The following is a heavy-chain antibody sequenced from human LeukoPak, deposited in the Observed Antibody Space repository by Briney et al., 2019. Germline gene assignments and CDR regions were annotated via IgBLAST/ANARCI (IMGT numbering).Heavy chain of an antibody. CDR2: IRYDGSNK. CDR3: AKDKFEEYYFDY. J-gene: IGHJ4*02. CDR1: GFTFSSYG. V-gene: IGHV3-30*02. Sequence: PGGSLRLSCAASGFTFSSYGMHWVRQAPGKGLEWVAFIRYDGSNKYYADSVKGRFTISRDNSKSTLYLQMNSLRAEDTAVYYCAKDKFEEYYFDYWGQGTLVTVSS. D-gene: IGHD3-10*01.